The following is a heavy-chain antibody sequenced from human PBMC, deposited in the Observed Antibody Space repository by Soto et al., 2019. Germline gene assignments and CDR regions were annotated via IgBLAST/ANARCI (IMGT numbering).Heavy chain of an antibody. CDR2: IYYSGST. CDR1: GGSISSYY. V-gene: IGHV4-59*01. D-gene: IGHD3-22*01. J-gene: IGHJ4*02. CDR3: ARVTDYYDSSGHYSGFDY. Sequence: SETLSLTCTVSGGSISSYYWSWIRQPPGKGLEWIGYIYYSGSTNYNPSLKSRVTISVDTSKNQFSLKLSSVTAADTAVYYCARVTDYYDSSGHYSGFDYWGQGTLVTVSS.